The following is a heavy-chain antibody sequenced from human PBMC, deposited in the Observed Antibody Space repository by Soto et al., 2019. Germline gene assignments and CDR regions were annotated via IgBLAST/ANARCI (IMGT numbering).Heavy chain of an antibody. CDR3: VAPDSSGRFDY. CDR2: ISGSGGST. Sequence: EVQLLESGGGLVQPGGSLRLSCAASGFSFGSYAMSWVRQAPGKGLEWVSAISGSGGSTYYADSVKGRLTISRDNSKNTLYLQMKSLRAEDTAVYYCVAPDSSGRFDYWGQGTLVTVSS. D-gene: IGHD6-19*01. CDR1: GFSFGSYA. V-gene: IGHV3-23*01. J-gene: IGHJ4*02.